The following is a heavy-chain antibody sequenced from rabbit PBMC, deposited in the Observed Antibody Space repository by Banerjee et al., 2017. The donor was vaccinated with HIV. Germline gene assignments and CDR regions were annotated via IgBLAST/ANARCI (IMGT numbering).Heavy chain of an antibody. CDR2: IFAGSSGNT. J-gene: IGHJ4*01. V-gene: IGHV1S45*01. CDR1: GFSFSGSYW. Sequence: QEQLEESGGDLVKPEGSLTLTCTASGFSFSGSYWTCWVRQAPGKGLGLIACIFAGSSGNTYYANWAKGRFTISKTSSTTVTLQMTSLTAADTATYLCARDLGGSAGYGYATGFTFNLWGQGTLVTVS. CDR3: ARDLGGSAGYGYATGFTFNL. D-gene: IGHD6-1*01.